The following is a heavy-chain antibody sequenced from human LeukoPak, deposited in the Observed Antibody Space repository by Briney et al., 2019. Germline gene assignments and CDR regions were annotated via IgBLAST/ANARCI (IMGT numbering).Heavy chain of an antibody. CDR2: INHSGST. V-gene: IGHV4-34*01. Sequence: SETLSLTCAVYGGSFSGYYWSWIRQPPGKGLEWIGAINHSGSTNYKPSLKSRVTISVDTYKNQFSLKLTSVTAADTAVYYCARTLSAAAFDIWGQGTMVTVSS. D-gene: IGHD6-25*01. CDR1: GGSFSGYY. J-gene: IGHJ3*02. CDR3: ARTLSAAAFDI.